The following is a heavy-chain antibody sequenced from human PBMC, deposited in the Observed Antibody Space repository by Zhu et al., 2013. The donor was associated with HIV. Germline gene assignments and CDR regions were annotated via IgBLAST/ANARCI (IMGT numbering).Heavy chain of an antibody. CDR2: INHGGST. D-gene: IGHD2-15*01. J-gene: IGHJ3*02. Sequence: QVQLQQWGAGLLKPSETLSLTCAVYGGSFSGYYWSWIRQPPGKGLEWIGEINHGGSTTYNPSLKSRVTISVDTSKNQFSLKLSSVTAADTAVYYCARVVVVAATFLSYDAFDIWGQGQWSPSLQ. CDR1: GGSFSGYY. V-gene: IGHV4-34*01. CDR3: ARVVVVAATFLSYDAFDI.